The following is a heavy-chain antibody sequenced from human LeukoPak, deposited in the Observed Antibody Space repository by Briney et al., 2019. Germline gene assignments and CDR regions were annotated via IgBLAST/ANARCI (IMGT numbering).Heavy chain of an antibody. CDR1: GYTFTGYY. CDR3: ARADYYGSGSSDY. Sequence: ASVKVSCKASGYTFTGYYTHWVRQAPGQGLEWMGWINPNSGGTNYAQKFQGRVTMTRDTSISTAYMELSRLRSDDTAVYYCARADYYGSGSSDYWGQGTLVTVSS. J-gene: IGHJ4*02. V-gene: IGHV1-2*02. D-gene: IGHD3-10*01. CDR2: INPNSGGT.